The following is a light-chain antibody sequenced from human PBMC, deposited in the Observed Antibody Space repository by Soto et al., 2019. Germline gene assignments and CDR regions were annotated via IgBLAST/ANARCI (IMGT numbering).Light chain of an antibody. CDR1: QSLLHSNGYNY. J-gene: IGKJ1*01. CDR3: MQALQTPWT. V-gene: IGKV2-28*01. CDR2: LGS. Sequence: DLVMTQSPLSLPVTPGEPASISCRSSQSLLHSNGYNYLDWYLQKPGQSPQLLIYLGSNRASGVPDRFSGSGSGTDFTQKISRVEAEDVGVYYCMQALQTPWTFGQGTKVEIK.